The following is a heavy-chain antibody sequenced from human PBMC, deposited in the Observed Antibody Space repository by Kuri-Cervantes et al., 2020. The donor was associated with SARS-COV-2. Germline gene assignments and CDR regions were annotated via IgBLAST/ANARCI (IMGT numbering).Heavy chain of an antibody. J-gene: IGHJ4*02. Sequence: ASVKVSCKASGDTFTSYYMHWVRQAPGQGLEWMGIINPSGGSTSYAQKFQGRVTMTRDTSTSTVYMELSSLRSEDTAVYYCARVYDVDTSSKKAKQSHSILYDYWGQGTLVTVSS. CDR3: ARVYDVDTSSKKAKQSHSILYDY. CDR1: GDTFTSYY. CDR2: INPSGGST. V-gene: IGHV1-46*01. D-gene: IGHD5-18*01.